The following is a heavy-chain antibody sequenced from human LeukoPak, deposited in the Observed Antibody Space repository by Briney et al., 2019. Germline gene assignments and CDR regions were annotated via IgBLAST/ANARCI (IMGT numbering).Heavy chain of an antibody. CDR1: GGTFSSYA. D-gene: IGHD2-21*02. J-gene: IGHJ4*02. V-gene: IGHV1-69*13. CDR2: IIPIFGTA. CDR3: ASCGGDCYPGYFDY. Sequence: SMKVSCKASGGTFSSYAISWVRQAPGQGLEWMGGIIPIFGTANYAQKFQGRVTITADESTSTAYMELSSLRSEDTAVYYCASCGGDCYPGYFDYWGQGTLVTVSS.